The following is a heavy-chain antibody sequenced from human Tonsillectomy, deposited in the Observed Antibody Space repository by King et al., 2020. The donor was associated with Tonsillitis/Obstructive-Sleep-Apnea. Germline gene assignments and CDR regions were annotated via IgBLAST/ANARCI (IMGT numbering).Heavy chain of an antibody. Sequence: VQLVESGAEVKKPGASVKVSCTASGYTFTGYYMHWVRQAPGQGLEWMGWINTNSGGTNYAQKFQGRVTMTRDTSISTAYMKLSRLRSDDTAMYYCARDRNKYSIGWDDAFDIWGQGTMVTVSS. V-gene: IGHV1-2*02. CDR3: ARDRNKYSIGWDDAFDI. CDR2: INTNSGGT. D-gene: IGHD6-19*01. CDR1: GYTFTGYY. J-gene: IGHJ3*02.